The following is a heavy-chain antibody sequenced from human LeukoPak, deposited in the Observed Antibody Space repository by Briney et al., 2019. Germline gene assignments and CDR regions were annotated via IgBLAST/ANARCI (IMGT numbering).Heavy chain of an antibody. V-gene: IGHV4-59*01. CDR2: IHYSGST. CDR1: GGSFSGYY. D-gene: IGHD6-6*01. J-gene: IGHJ4*02. CDR3: ARWGSYSSSSTFGY. Sequence: PSETLSLTCAVYGGSFSGYYWSWIRQPPGKGLEWIGDIHYSGSTNYNPSLKSRVTISVDTSKNQFSLKLTSVTAADTAVYYCARWGSYSSSSTFGYWGQGTLVTVSS.